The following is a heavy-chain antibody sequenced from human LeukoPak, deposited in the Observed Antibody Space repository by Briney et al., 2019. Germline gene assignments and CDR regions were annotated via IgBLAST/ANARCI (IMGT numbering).Heavy chain of an antibody. J-gene: IGHJ5*02. D-gene: IGHD1-26*01. CDR1: GFTFSSYS. Sequence: GGSLRLSCAASGFTFSSYSMNWVRQAPGKGLEWVSSVSSSSYIYYADSVKGRFTISRDNAKNSLYLQMNSLRAEDTAVYYCARDLSGSYFFDPWGQGTLVTVSS. CDR3: ARDLSGSYFFDP. CDR2: VSSSSYI. V-gene: IGHV3-21*01.